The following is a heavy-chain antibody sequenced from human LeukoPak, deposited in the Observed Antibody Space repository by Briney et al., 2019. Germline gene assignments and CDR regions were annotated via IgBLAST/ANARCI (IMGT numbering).Heavy chain of an antibody. CDR1: GGSISSYY. J-gene: IGHJ4*02. Sequence: SETLSLTCTVSGGSISSYYWSWIRQPAGKGLEWIGRIYTSGSTNYNPSLKSRVTMSVDTSKNQFSLKLSSVTAADAAVYYCARAEWGCSSTSCYRGGHYYFDYWGQGTLVTVSS. D-gene: IGHD2-2*01. V-gene: IGHV4-4*07. CDR3: ARAEWGCSSTSCYRGGHYYFDY. CDR2: IYTSGST.